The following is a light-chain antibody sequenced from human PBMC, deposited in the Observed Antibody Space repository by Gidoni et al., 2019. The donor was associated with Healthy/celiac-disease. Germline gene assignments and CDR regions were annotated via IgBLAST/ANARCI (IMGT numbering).Light chain of an antibody. J-gene: IGKJ1*01. CDR1: QSVSSN. Sequence: EIVMTQSPATLSVSPGERTTPPCRASQSVSSNLAWYQQKPGQAPMLLIYGAPTRATGIPARFSGSGSGTEFTLTISSLQSEDFAVYYCQQYNNWPPWTFGQGTKVEIK. V-gene: IGKV3-15*01. CDR2: GAP. CDR3: QQYNNWPPWT.